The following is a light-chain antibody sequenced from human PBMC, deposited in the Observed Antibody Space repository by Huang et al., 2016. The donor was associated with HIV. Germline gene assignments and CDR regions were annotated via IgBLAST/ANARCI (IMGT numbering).Light chain of an antibody. J-gene: IGKJ4*01. CDR1: QSVLYSSNNKKY. V-gene: IGKV4-1*01. Sequence: DIVMTQSPDSLAVSLGERATINCKSSQSVLYSSNNKKYLAWYQQKPGQPPKLIIYWASTREVGVPDRFSGSGSGTDFSLTISSRQAEDVAVYYCQQYYSTPLTFGGGTKVEIK. CDR3: QQYYSTPLT. CDR2: WAS.